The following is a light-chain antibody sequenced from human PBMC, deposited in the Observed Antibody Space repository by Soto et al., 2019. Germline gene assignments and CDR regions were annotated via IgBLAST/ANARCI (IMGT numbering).Light chain of an antibody. CDR3: QQYGSSPIA. Sequence: EIVLTQSPGTLSLSPGERATLSCRASQTISSSYLAWYQQKPGQAPRLLIYGASSRATGIPDRFSGSGSGTDFTLTISRLEPEDFAVYYGQQYGSSPIAFGQGTRLDI. V-gene: IGKV3-20*01. CDR2: GAS. J-gene: IGKJ5*01. CDR1: QTISSSY.